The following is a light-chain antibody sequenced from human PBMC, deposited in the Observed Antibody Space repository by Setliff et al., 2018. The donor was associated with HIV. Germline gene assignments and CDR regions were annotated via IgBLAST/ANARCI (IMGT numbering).Light chain of an antibody. CDR1: NSDVSGYNF. CDR3: TSYASSSTFV. Sequence: QSVLTQPASVSGSPGQSITISCTGTNSDVSGYNFVSWYQQHPGKAPKVMLYEVNNRPSGVSNRFSGSKSGNTASLTISGLQAEDEADYYCTSYASSSTFVFGSGTKVTVL. V-gene: IGLV2-14*01. J-gene: IGLJ1*01. CDR2: EVN.